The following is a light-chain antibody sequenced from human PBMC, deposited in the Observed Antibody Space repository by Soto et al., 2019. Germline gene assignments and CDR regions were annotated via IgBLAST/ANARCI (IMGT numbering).Light chain of an antibody. V-gene: IGLV2-14*03. CDR1: SSDVGNYNY. CDR2: DVT. J-gene: IGLJ3*02. CDR3: TSYTFGATLL. Sequence: QSALTQPASVSGSPGQSITISCTGTSSDVGNYNYVSWYQQHPGQVPQLMIYDVTNRPSGVSDRFSGSKSGNTASLTISGLRTEDEANYYCTSYTFGATLLFGGGTKVTVL.